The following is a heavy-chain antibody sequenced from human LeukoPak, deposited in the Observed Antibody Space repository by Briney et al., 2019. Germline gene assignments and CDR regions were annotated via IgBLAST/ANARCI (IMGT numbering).Heavy chain of an antibody. J-gene: IGHJ4*02. Sequence: PSETLSLTRAVYGGSLSGHYWSWIRQPPGKGLEWIGEINHSGSTNYNPSLKSRVTISVDTSKNQFSLKVSSVTAADTAVYYCARDTGYSGYGLDYWGQGTLVTVSS. CDR3: ARDTGYSGYGLDY. CDR1: GGSLSGHY. CDR2: INHSGST. V-gene: IGHV4-34*01. D-gene: IGHD5-12*01.